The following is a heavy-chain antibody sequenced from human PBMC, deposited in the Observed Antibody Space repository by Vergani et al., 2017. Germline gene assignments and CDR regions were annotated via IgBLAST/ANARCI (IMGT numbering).Heavy chain of an antibody. V-gene: IGHV4-59*01. D-gene: IGHD3-22*01. CDR2: VYYTGST. J-gene: IGHJ4*02. CDR1: GAAIKDFY. Sequence: QVQLQESGPGLVKPSETLSLTCTVSGAAIKDFYWSWFRQPPGKGLEWIGYVYYTGSTTYNPSLKSRVTISVDTSNNQFSLRMTSLTAADTAIYYCARAGPYDSGGYYYLFDSWGQGTLVTVSS. CDR3: ARAGPYDSGGYYYLFDS.